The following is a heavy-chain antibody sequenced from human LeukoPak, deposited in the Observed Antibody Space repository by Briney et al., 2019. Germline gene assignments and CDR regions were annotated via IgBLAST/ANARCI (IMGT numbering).Heavy chain of an antibody. CDR3: ARAPVTSCRGAFCYPFDI. CDR2: TSSSDAGT. D-gene: IGHD2-15*01. V-gene: IGHV3-23*01. J-gene: IGHJ4*02. Sequence: GGSLRLSCAASGFTFSSYSMNWVRQALGKGLEWVSATSSSDAGTYHAESVRGRFTISRDNSKNTLYLQMNSLRADDAAVYYCARAPVTSCRGAFCYPFDIWGQGTLITVSS. CDR1: GFTFSSYS.